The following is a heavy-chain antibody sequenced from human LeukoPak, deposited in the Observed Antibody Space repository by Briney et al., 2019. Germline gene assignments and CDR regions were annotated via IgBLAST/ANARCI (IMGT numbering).Heavy chain of an antibody. D-gene: IGHD2-2*01. V-gene: IGHV4-34*01. Sequence: SETLSLTCAVYGGSFSGYYWSWIRQPPGKGLEWIGEINHSGSTNYNPSLKSRVTMSVDTSKNQFSLKLSSVTAADTAVYYCARFVVVPAAGWFDPWGQGTLVTVSS. CDR2: INHSGST. CDR1: GGSFSGYY. CDR3: ARFVVVPAAGWFDP. J-gene: IGHJ5*02.